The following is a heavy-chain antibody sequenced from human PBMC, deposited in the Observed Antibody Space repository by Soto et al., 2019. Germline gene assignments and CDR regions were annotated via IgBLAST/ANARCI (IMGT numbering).Heavy chain of an antibody. J-gene: IGHJ6*02. Sequence: GASVKVSCKASGYTFTGYYMHWVRQAPGQGLEWMGWINPNSGGTNYAQKFQGWVTMTRDTSISTAYMELSRLRSDDTAVYYCAGEFQYSSGWYGYYYYYGMDVWGQGTTVTVSS. V-gene: IGHV1-2*04. CDR3: AGEFQYSSGWYGYYYYYGMDV. CDR1: GYTFTGYY. CDR2: INPNSGGT. D-gene: IGHD6-19*01.